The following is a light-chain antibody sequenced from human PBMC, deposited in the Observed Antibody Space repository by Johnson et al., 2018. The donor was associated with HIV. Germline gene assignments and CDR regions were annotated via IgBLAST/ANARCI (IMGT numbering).Light chain of an antibody. CDR1: SSNIGNNY. Sequence: SVLTQPPSVSAAPGQKITISCSVSSSNIGNNYVSWYQQLPGTAPKLLIYENNKRPSGIPDRFSGSKSGTSATLGITGLQTGDEADYYCGTWDSSLRGVFGTGTKVTVL. CDR3: GTWDSSLRGV. J-gene: IGLJ1*01. CDR2: ENN. V-gene: IGLV1-51*02.